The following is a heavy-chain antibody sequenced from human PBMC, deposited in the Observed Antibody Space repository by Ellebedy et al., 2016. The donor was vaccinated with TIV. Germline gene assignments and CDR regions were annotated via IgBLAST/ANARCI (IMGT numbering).Heavy chain of an antibody. Sequence: SQTLSLTCAISGDSVSSNSAAWNWIRQSPSRGLGWLGRTYYRSKWYNDYAVSVKSRITINPDTSKNQFSLKLSSVTAADTAVYYCARSYSGYDAGDYWGQGTLVTVSS. CDR2: TYYRSKWYN. CDR1: GDSVSSNSAA. J-gene: IGHJ4*02. V-gene: IGHV6-1*01. CDR3: ARSYSGYDAGDY. D-gene: IGHD5-12*01.